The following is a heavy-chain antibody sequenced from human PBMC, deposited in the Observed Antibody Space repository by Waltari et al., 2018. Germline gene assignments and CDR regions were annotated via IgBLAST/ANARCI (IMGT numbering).Heavy chain of an antibody. CDR1: GIPFSSYG. CDR3: VGGSGYIPLFDY. J-gene: IGHJ4*02. Sequence: QVRLVESGGGVVQPGRSLRLSCAASGIPFSSYGMHWVRQAPGNGMGWVAATWTEGSEKYYTDAGKGQFTISRDNSKNTLYLQMNSLRVEDTAVYYCVGGSGYIPLFDYWGQGTLVTVSS. V-gene: IGHV3-33*01. D-gene: IGHD5-18*01. CDR2: TWTEGSEK.